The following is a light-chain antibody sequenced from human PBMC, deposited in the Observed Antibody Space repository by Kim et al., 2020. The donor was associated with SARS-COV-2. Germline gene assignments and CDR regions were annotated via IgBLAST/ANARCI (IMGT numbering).Light chain of an antibody. CDR3: QSYDSSMSGSHGV. CDR1: SSNIGAGYD. Sequence: QSVLTQPPSVSGAPGQRVTISCTGSSSNIGAGYDVHWYQQLPGTAPKLLIYGNSNRPSGVPDRFSGSKSGTSASLAITGLQAEDEADYYCQSYDSSMSGSHGVVGGGTQLTVL. CDR2: GNS. V-gene: IGLV1-40*01. J-gene: IGLJ2*01.